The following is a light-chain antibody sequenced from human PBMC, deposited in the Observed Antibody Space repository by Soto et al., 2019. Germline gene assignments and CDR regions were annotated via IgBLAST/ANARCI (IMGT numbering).Light chain of an antibody. CDR3: QQYNNLHT. V-gene: IGKV3-15*01. J-gene: IGKJ2*01. CDR1: QSVSGN. Sequence: EIVMTQSPATLSVSPGERATLSCRASQSVSGNLAWYQQKPGQAPRLLIYGASTSATGIPARFSGSGSGTEFTLTISSLQSEDFTVYYCQQYNNLHTFGQGTKLEIK. CDR2: GAS.